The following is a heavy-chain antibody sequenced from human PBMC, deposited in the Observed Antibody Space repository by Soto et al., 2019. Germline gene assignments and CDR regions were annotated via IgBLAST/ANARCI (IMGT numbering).Heavy chain of an antibody. J-gene: IGHJ6*02. CDR1: GLTFSRYA. D-gene: IGHD3-10*02. CDR3: AKNFIYYFPLLDV. CDR2: ISSSGDKI. Sequence: GGSLRLSCADSGLTFSRYAMSWVRQAPGKGLFWVSAISSSGDKIYYADSVRGRFTISRDNSKSTLYLQMNSLRAEDTAIYYCAKNFIYYFPLLDVGGQGTTVTVSS. V-gene: IGHV3-23*01.